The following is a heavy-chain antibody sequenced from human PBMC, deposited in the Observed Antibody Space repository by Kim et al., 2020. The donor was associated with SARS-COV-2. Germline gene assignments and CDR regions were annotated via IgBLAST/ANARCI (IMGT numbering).Heavy chain of an antibody. CDR2: INVDTNGGGT. V-gene: IGHV1-2*02. Sequence: ASVKVSCKASGYTFSGYYIHWVRQAPGQGLEWMGWINVDTNGGGTHFAQKFQGRVTMTRDTSISTAYMELTRLRSDDTAIYFCARDRGSSWPSCFDSWGQGTLVTVTS. CDR3: ARDRGSSWPSCFDS. J-gene: IGHJ4*02. D-gene: IGHD6-13*01. CDR1: GYTFSGYY.